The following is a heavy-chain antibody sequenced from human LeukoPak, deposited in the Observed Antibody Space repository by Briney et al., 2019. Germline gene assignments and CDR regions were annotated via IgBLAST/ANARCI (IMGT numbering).Heavy chain of an antibody. CDR2: ISYDGSNK. J-gene: IGHJ6*02. CDR1: GSTFSSYG. D-gene: IGHD2-21*02. Sequence: PGGSLRLSCAASGSTFSSYGMHWVRQAPGKGLEWVAVISYDGSNKYYADSVKGRFTISRDNSKNTLYLQMNSLRAEDTAVYYCAKTYCGGDCYSGGDYYGMDVWGQGTTVTVSS. V-gene: IGHV3-30*18. CDR3: AKTYCGGDCYSGGDYYGMDV.